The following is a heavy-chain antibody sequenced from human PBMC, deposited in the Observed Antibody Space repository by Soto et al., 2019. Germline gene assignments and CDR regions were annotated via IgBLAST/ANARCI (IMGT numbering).Heavy chain of an antibody. Sequence: GGSLRLSCAASGFTFSSYAMSWVRQAPGKGLEWVSAISGSGGTTYFADSVKGRFTVSRDNSMHTLYLQMNSLRAEDTAVYYCAKDPTYCSGGGCYSSYFDYWGQGTLVTVSS. V-gene: IGHV3-23*01. CDR2: ISGSGGTT. CDR3: AKDPTYCSGGGCYSSYFDY. D-gene: IGHD2-15*01. J-gene: IGHJ4*02. CDR1: GFTFSSYA.